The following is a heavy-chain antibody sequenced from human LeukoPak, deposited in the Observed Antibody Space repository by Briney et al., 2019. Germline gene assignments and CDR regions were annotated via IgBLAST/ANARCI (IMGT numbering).Heavy chain of an antibody. CDR3: ASYYDYVWGSYRYTVDY. J-gene: IGHJ4*02. CDR1: GGSISSGSYY. V-gene: IGHV4-61*02. D-gene: IGHD3-16*02. CDR2: IYTSGST. Sequence: PSETLSLTCTVSGGSISSGSYYWSWIRQPAGKGLEWIGRIYTSGSTNYNPSLKSRVTISVDTSKNQFSLKLISVTAADTAVYYCASYYDYVWGSYRYTVDYWGQGTLVTVSS.